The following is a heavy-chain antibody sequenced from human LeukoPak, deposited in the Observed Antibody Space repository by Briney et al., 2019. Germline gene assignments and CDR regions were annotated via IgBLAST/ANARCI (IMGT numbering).Heavy chain of an antibody. Sequence: PGGSLRLSCAASGFTFSSYAMSWVRQAPGKGLEWVSAISGSGGSTYYADSVKGRFTISRDNSKNTLYLQMNSLRAEDTAVYYCAKGGGYSYGPYYYYYYMDVWGKGTTVTVSS. CDR3: AKGGGYSYGPYYYYYYMDV. V-gene: IGHV3-23*01. CDR1: GFTFSSYA. CDR2: ISGSGGST. J-gene: IGHJ6*03. D-gene: IGHD5-18*01.